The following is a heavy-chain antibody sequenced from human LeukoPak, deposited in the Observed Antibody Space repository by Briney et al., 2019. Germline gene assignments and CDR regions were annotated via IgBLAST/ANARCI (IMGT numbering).Heavy chain of an antibody. Sequence: SQTLSLTCTVSGGSISSGSYYWSWIRQPAGEGLEWIGRIYTSGTTNYNPSLKSRVTMSVDTSKNQFSLKLGSVTAADTAVYYCASLVRGFRSDFDYWGQGTLVTVSS. CDR1: GGSISSGSYY. V-gene: IGHV4-61*02. CDR3: ASLVRGFRSDFDY. D-gene: IGHD3-10*01. CDR2: IYTSGTT. J-gene: IGHJ4*02.